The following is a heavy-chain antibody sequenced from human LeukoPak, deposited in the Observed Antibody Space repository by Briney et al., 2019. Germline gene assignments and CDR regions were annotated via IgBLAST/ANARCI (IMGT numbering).Heavy chain of an antibody. CDR3: AKDRDTALDYYYYYMDV. Sequence: GSLRLSCAASGFTFSSYDMHWVRQAPGKGLEWVTFIRYDGSNKYYADSVKGRFTISRDNSKNTLYLQMNSLRAEDTAVYYCAKDRDTALDYYYYYMDVWGKGTTVTISS. D-gene: IGHD5-18*01. CDR1: GFTFSSYD. CDR2: IRYDGSNK. V-gene: IGHV3-30*02. J-gene: IGHJ6*03.